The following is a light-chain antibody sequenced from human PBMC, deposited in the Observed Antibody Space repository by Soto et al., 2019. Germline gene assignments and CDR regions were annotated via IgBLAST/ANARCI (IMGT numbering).Light chain of an antibody. CDR3: MQGTQWPWT. J-gene: IGKJ1*01. V-gene: IGKV2-30*01. CDR1: QSPLYSDGNTY. CDR2: KVS. Sequence: VVMTQSPLSLPVTLGQPASISCRSSQSPLYSDGNTYLSWFQQRPGQSPRRLIYKVSNRDSGVPDRFSGSGSGTDFTLKISRVEAEDVGVYYCMQGTQWPWTFGQGTKVEIK.